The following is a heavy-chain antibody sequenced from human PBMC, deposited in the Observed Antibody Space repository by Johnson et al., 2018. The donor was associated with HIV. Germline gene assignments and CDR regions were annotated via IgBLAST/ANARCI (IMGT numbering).Heavy chain of an antibody. CDR2: ISYDGRDA. J-gene: IGHJ3*02. D-gene: IGHD7-27*01. CDR3: ARGSGVGAFDI. CDR1: GFAFSSYA. V-gene: IGHV3-30*04. Sequence: QVQLVESGGGVVQPGTSLRLSCTASGFAFSSYALHWVRQAPGKGLEWVAVISYDGRDAYYADSVKGRFTSSRDNSKNSLYLQMSSLRGEDTAVYYCARGSGVGAFDIWGQGTMVTVSS.